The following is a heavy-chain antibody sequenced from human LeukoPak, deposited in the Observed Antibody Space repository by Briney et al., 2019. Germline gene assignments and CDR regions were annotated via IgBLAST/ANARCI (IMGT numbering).Heavy chain of an antibody. J-gene: IGHJ4*02. D-gene: IGHD6-6*01. V-gene: IGHV5-51*01. Sequence: GAPLQISSTGSGYSFTSYWIGWVRPMPGKGLEWMGIIYPGDSDTRYSPSFQGQVTISADKSISTAYLQWSSLKASDTAMYYCARWGVEYSSSGGFDYWGQGTLVTVSS. CDR3: ARWGVEYSSSGGFDY. CDR1: GYSFTSYW. CDR2: IYPGDSDT.